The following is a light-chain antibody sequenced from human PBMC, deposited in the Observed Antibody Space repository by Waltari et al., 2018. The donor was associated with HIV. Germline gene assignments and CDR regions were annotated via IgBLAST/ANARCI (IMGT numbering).Light chain of an antibody. CDR1: SSDVGGYKS. J-gene: IGLJ2*01. CDR2: EVS. Sequence: QSALTQPPSASGSPGQSVPISCTGPSSDVGGYKSVAWYQQHPGHAPQVMIYEVSKRPSGVPDRFSGSKSGNTASLTVSGLQAEDEADYYCSSYAGSNNVVFGGGTKLTVL. V-gene: IGLV2-8*01. CDR3: SSYAGSNNVV.